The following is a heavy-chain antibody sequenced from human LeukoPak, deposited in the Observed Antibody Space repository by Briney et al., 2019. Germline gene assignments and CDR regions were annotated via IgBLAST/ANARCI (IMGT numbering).Heavy chain of an antibody. CDR1: GYTFTNYD. Sequence: GASVKVSCKTSGYTFTNYDISWVRQAPGQGLEWMGWISAYTGNTNYAQKLQGRVTMTTDTSTSTAYMELRSLRSDDTAVYYCAREDYSDSRGYSGGGIDIWGQGTMVTVSS. D-gene: IGHD3-22*01. J-gene: IGHJ3*02. CDR2: ISAYTGNT. CDR3: AREDYSDSRGYSGGGIDI. V-gene: IGHV1-18*01.